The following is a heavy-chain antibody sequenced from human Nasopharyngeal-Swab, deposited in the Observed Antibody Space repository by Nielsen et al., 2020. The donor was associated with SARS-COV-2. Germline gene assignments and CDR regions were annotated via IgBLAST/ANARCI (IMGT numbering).Heavy chain of an antibody. V-gene: IGHV3-23*05. CDR1: GFTFSSSD. J-gene: IGHJ4*02. D-gene: IGHD3-16*02. Sequence: GESLKISCAASGFTFSSSDMNWVRQAPGKGLDWVSAIDSSGRNTYYADSVRGRFTISRDNSKNTLYMQMNSLRAEDTAVYYCARNHPVWGRYRYTAHEFDYWGQGTLVTVSS. CDR3: ARNHPVWGRYRYTAHEFDY. CDR2: IDSSGRNT.